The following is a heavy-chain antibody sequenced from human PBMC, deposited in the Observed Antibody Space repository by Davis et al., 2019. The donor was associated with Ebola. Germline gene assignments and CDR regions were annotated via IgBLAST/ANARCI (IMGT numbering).Heavy chain of an antibody. CDR3: ARGEAHITMLRGVPSRYYMDV. D-gene: IGHD3-10*01. CDR1: GFTFSSYS. CDR2: ISSSSSTI. Sequence: GESLKISCAASGFTFSSYSMNWVRQAPGKGLEWVSYISSSSSTIYYADSVKGRFTISRDNAKNSLYLQMNSLRAEDTAVYYCARGEAHITMLRGVPSRYYMDVWGKGTTVTVSS. J-gene: IGHJ6*03. V-gene: IGHV3-48*01.